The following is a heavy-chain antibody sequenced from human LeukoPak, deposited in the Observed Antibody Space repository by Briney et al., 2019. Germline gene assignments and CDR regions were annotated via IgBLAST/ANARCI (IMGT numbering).Heavy chain of an antibody. V-gene: IGHV3-21*01. J-gene: IGHJ3*02. D-gene: IGHD4-17*01. Sequence: PGGSLRLSCAASGFTFSRYSMNWVRQAPGKGLEWVSSISSSSSYIYYADSVKGRFTVSRDDAKTSLYLQMNSLRAEDTAVYYCARDRLIYGDYGDPFDIWGQGTMVTVSS. CDR1: GFTFSRYS. CDR2: ISSSSSYI. CDR3: ARDRLIYGDYGDPFDI.